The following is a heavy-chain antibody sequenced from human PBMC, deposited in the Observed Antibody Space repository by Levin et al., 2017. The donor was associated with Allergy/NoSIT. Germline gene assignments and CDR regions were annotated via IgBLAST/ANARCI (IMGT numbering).Heavy chain of an antibody. Sequence: GESLKISCQGSGYSFTSYWIGWVRQMPGKGLEWMGIIYPGDSDTRYSPSFQGQVTISADKPISTAYLQWSSLKAADTALYYCARRGTRDYYYYMDVWGKGTTVTVSS. D-gene: IGHD1-1*01. CDR2: IYPGDSDT. CDR1: GYSFTSYW. J-gene: IGHJ6*03. CDR3: ARRGTRDYYYYMDV. V-gene: IGHV5-51*01.